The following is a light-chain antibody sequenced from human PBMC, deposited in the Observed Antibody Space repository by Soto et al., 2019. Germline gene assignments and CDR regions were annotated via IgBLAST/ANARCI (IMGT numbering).Light chain of an antibody. V-gene: IGKV1-33*01. CDR2: DAS. CDR1: QAITNY. Sequence: DIQMTQSPSSLSASVGDRVTITCRASQAITNYLAWYQQKPGKAPKLLIYDASNLETGVPSRFSGSGSGTDFTFTISSLQPEDIATYYCQQYDNLSLTFGGGTKVEIK. J-gene: IGKJ4*01. CDR3: QQYDNLSLT.